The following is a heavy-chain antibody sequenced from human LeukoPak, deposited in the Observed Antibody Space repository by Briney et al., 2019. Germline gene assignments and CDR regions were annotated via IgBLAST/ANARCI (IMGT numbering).Heavy chain of an antibody. CDR1: GGSISSYY. Sequence: PSETLSLTCTVSGGSISSYYWSWIRQPPGKGLEWIGYIYYSGSTNYNPSLKSRVTISVDTSKNQFSLKLSSVTAADTAVYYCARVVEGAMTTVTTFDYWGQGTLVTVSS. D-gene: IGHD4-11*01. V-gene: IGHV4-59*01. J-gene: IGHJ4*02. CDR3: ARVVEGAMTTVTTFDY. CDR2: IYYSGST.